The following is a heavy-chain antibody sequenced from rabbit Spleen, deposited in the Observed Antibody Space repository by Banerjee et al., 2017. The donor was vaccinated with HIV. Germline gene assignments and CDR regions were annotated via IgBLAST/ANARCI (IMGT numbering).Heavy chain of an antibody. V-gene: IGHV1S40*01. Sequence: QSLEESGGGLVKPEASLTLTCTASGFSFSRNYWICWVRQAPGKGLELIAWIYTRDGSTYYASWVNGRFTISKTSSTTVTLQMTSLTAADTATYFCARTVYAGGGDNSYFPLWGPGTLVTVS. CDR1: GFSFSRNYW. CDR3: ARTVYAGGGDNSYFPL. D-gene: IGHD4-2*01. J-gene: IGHJ4*01. CDR2: IYTRDGST.